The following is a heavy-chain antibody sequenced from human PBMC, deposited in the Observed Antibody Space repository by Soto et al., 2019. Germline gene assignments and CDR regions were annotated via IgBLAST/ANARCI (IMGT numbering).Heavy chain of an antibody. V-gene: IGHV3-33*03. CDR3: AKDEVSRDYSGHSLDF. CDR1: GFTFSNYG. D-gene: IGHD2-15*01. CDR2: IWYDGTGQ. J-gene: IGHJ6*02. Sequence: QVQLVESGGGLVQPGRSLRLSCVVSGFTFSNYGMHWVRQAPGKGLEWVADIWYDGTGQRYAGSVQGRFTISRDNSKNTVFLKINSLRVGDTGGDYCAKDEVSRDYSGHSLDFWGQGTTVTVSS.